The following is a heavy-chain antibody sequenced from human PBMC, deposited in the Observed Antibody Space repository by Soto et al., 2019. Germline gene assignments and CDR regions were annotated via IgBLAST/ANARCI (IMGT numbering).Heavy chain of an antibody. D-gene: IGHD1-7*01. Sequence: ASVKVSCKASGYTFTSYGISWVRQAPGQGLEWMGWISAYNGNTNYAQKLQGRVTMTTDTSTSTADMELRSLRSDDTAVYYCARTELPHFAFDIWGQGTMVTVSS. CDR1: GYTFTSYG. V-gene: IGHV1-18*04. CDR3: ARTELPHFAFDI. CDR2: ISAYNGNT. J-gene: IGHJ3*02.